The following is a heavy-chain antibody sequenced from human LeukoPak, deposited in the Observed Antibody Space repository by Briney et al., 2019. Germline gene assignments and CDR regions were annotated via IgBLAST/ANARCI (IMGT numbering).Heavy chain of an antibody. CDR2: ISSSSSYI. V-gene: IGHV3-21*01. D-gene: IGHD1-7*01. CDR1: GFTFSSYS. J-gene: IGHJ4*02. CDR3: ARAHNWKYGTFDY. Sequence: GGCLRLSCAASGFTFSSYSMNWVRQAPGKGLEWVSCISSSSSYIYYADSVKGRFTIPRDNAKNSLYLQMNSLRVEDTAVYYCARAHNWKYGTFDYWGQGTLVTVSS.